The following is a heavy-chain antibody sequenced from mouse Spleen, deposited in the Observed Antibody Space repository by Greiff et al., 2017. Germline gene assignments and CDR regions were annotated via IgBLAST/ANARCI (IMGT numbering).Heavy chain of an antibody. V-gene: IGHV3-8*02. J-gene: IGHJ2*01. CDR2: ISYSGST. CDR3: ARSGGIYYGSSSYYFDY. Sequence: EVHLVESGPSLVKPSQTLSLTCSVTGDSITSGYWNWIRKFPGNKLEYMGYISYSGSTYYNPSLKSRISITRDTSKNQYYLQLNSVTTEDTATYYCARSGGIYYGSSSYYFDYWGQGTTLTVSS. CDR1: GDSITSGY. D-gene: IGHD1-1*01.